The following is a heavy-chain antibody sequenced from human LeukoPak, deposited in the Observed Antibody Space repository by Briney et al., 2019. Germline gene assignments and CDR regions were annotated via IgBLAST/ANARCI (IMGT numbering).Heavy chain of an antibody. Sequence: PSETLSLTCAVSGYSISSGYYWGWIRQPPGKGLEWIGSIYHSGSTYYNPSLKSRVTISVDTSKNQFSLKLSSVTAADTAVYYCARQAGGYSYGHHYYYYMDVWGKGTTVTVSS. CDR1: GYSISSGYY. CDR3: ARQAGGYSYGHHYYYYMDV. D-gene: IGHD5-18*01. V-gene: IGHV4-38-2*01. CDR2: IYHSGST. J-gene: IGHJ6*03.